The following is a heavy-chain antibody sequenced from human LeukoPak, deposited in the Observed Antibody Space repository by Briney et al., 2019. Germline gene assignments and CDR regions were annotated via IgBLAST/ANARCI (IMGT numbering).Heavy chain of an antibody. CDR3: ARDRENSYFDY. CDR1: GFTFTSYA. V-gene: IGHV3-23*01. D-gene: IGHD4-23*01. Sequence: GGSLRLSCAASGFTFTSYAMSWVRQAPGKGLEWVSVISGSGGSAYYADSVKGRFTISRDNSKNTKNTLYLQMNSLRAEDTAVYYCARDRENSYFDYWGQGTQVSVSS. CDR2: ISGSGGSA. J-gene: IGHJ4*02.